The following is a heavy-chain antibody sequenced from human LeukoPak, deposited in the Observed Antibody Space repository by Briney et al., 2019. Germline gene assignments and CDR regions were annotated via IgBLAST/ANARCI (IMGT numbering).Heavy chain of an antibody. CDR2: IYYSGST. Sequence: PSETLSLTCAVYGGSFSGYYWSWIRQPPGKGLEWIGSIYYSGSTYYNPSLKSRVTISVDTSKNQFSLKLSSVTAADTAVYYCARTRDYVEPFDYWGQGTLVTVSS. CDR3: ARTRDYVEPFDY. J-gene: IGHJ4*02. V-gene: IGHV4-34*01. D-gene: IGHD4-17*01. CDR1: GGSFSGYY.